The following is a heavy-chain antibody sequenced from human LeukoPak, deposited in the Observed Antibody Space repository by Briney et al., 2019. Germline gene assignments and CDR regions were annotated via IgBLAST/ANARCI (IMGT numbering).Heavy chain of an antibody. Sequence: PSETLSLTCTVSGGSISSSSYYWGWIRQPPGKGLEWIGSIYYSGSTYYNPSLKSRVTISVDTSKNQFSLKLSSVTAADTAVYYCASTDSYGPIDYWGQGTLVTVSS. CDR2: IYYSGST. CDR3: ASTDSYGPIDY. J-gene: IGHJ4*02. V-gene: IGHV4-39*01. D-gene: IGHD5-18*01. CDR1: GGSISSSSYY.